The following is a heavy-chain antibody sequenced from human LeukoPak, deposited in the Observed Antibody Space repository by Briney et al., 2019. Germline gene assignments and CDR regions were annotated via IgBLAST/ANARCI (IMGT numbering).Heavy chain of an antibody. J-gene: IGHJ3*02. V-gene: IGHV4-34*01. CDR1: GGSFSGYY. CDR3: ASLWXYQLSAFDI. D-gene: IGHD2-2*01. CDR2: INHSGST. Sequence: SETLSLTCAVYGGSFSGYYWSWIRQPPGKGLEWIGEINHSGSTNYNPSLKSRVTISVDTSKNQFSLKLSSVTAADTAVYYCASLWXYQLSAFDIWGQGTMVTVSS.